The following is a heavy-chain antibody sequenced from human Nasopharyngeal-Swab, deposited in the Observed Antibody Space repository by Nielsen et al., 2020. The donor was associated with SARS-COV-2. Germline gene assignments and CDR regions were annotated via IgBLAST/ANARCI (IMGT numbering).Heavy chain of an antibody. J-gene: IGHJ5*02. D-gene: IGHD3-22*01. CDR2: IYYSGST. CDR1: GGSISSYY. CDR3: ARDGGPRYYYDSSGDNWFDP. Sequence: SETLSLTCTVSGGSISSYYWSWIRQPPGMGLEWIGYIYYSGSTNYNPSLKSRVTISVDTSKNQFSLKLSSVTAADTAVYYCARDGGPRYYYDSSGDNWFDPWGQGTLVTVSS. V-gene: IGHV4-59*01.